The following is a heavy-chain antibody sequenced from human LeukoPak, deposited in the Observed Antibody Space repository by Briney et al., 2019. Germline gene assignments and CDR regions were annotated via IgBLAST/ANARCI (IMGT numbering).Heavy chain of an antibody. CDR2: IYYSGST. D-gene: IGHD6-13*01. Sequence: SETLSLTCAVSGGSISTYYWSWIRQPPGKGLEWIGYIYYSGSTNYNPSLKSRVTISVDTSKNQFSLKLSSVTAADTAVYYCASHPHIDSSSWYYFDYWGQGTLVTVSS. J-gene: IGHJ4*02. CDR3: ASHPHIDSSSWYYFDY. V-gene: IGHV4-59*08. CDR1: GGSISTYY.